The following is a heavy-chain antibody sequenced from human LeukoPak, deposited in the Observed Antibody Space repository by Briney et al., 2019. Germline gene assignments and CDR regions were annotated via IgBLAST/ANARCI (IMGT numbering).Heavy chain of an antibody. CDR3: AKDLIVVVPEHYMDV. V-gene: IGHV3-30-3*01. D-gene: IGHD2-2*01. CDR1: GFTFSSYA. CDR2: ISYDGSNK. J-gene: IGHJ6*03. Sequence: GGSLRLSCAASGFTFSSYAMHWVRQAPGKGLEWVAVISYDGSNKYYADSVKGRFTISRDNSKNTLYLQMNSLRAEDTAVYYCAKDLIVVVPEHYMDVWGKGTTVTVSS.